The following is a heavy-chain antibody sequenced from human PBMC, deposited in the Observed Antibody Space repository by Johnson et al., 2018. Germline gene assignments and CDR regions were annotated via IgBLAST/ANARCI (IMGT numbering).Heavy chain of an antibody. V-gene: IGHV3-9*01. D-gene: IGHD6-19*01. Sequence: EVQLVESGGGLVQPGRSLRLSCAASGFTFDDYAMHWVRQAPGKGLEWVSGISWNSGSIGYADSVKGRFTISRDNAKNSLYLQMNSLRAGDTALYYCAKGRGRWGIAVEGALDIWGQGTMVTVSS. CDR1: GFTFDDYA. CDR2: ISWNSGSI. J-gene: IGHJ3*02. CDR3: AKGRGRWGIAVEGALDI.